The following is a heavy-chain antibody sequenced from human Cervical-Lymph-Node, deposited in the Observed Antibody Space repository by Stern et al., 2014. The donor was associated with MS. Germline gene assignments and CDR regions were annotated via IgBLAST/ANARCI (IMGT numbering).Heavy chain of an antibody. J-gene: IGHJ4*02. CDR2: ISPKSGCT. V-gene: IGHV1-2*06. Sequence: VQLVQSGAEVKKPGASVKVSCRASGYTFTGYSLNWVRQAPGQGLEWVGRISPKSGCTSYAQNFQGRVTLTRDTSISTAYMHLSSLRSDDTAVYYCVIPYTGGWYYWGQGTLVTVSS. CDR1: GYTFTGYS. D-gene: IGHD6-19*01. CDR3: VIPYTGGWYY.